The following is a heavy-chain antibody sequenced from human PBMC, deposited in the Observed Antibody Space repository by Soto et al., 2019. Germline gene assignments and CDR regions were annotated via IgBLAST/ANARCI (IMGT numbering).Heavy chain of an antibody. V-gene: IGHV4-34*01. J-gene: IGHJ5*02. CDR1: GGSFSGYY. CDR2: INHSGST. D-gene: IGHD2-21*02. CDR3: ARTYCGGDCYDP. Sequence: QVQLQQWGAGLLKPSETLSLTCAVYGGSFSGYYWSWIRQPPGKGLEWIGEINHSGSTNYNPSLKSRVTISVDTSKYHFSLKLRSVTAADTAVYCCARTYCGGDCYDPWGQGTLVTASS.